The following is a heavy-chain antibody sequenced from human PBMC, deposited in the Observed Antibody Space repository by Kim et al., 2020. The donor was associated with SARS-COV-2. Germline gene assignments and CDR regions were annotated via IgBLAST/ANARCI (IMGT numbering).Heavy chain of an antibody. Sequence: MFYANSVKGRLTISRDSAKNSLYLQMNSLRDDDTATYYCARDGLFSGLDYWGQGALVIVSS. D-gene: IGHD2-8*02. V-gene: IGHV3-48*02. CDR2: M. J-gene: IGHJ4*02. CDR3: ARDGLFSGLDY.